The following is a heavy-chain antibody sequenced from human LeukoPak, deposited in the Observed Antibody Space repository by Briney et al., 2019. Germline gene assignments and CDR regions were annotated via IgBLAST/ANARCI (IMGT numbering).Heavy chain of an antibody. J-gene: IGHJ4*02. CDR2: IREDGSEK. CDR3: ARDNGF. D-gene: IGHD2-8*01. Sequence: PGGSLRLSCAASGFTFTSYWMNWVRQAPGKGLEWVANIREDGSEKYYVDSVKGRFTISRDNAKNSVYLQMNSLRAEDTAVYYCARDNGFWGQGTLVTVSS. V-gene: IGHV3-7*03. CDR1: GFTFTSYW.